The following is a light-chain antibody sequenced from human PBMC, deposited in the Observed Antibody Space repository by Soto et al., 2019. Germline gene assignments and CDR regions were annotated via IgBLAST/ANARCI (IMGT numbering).Light chain of an antibody. J-gene: IGKJ5*01. CDR2: APS. CDR1: QGIDTS. V-gene: IGKV1-9*01. Sequence: LVTKSPCSPSASEGDRVTITCRASQGIDTSLAWYQQKPGKAPKLLIYAPSNFQSGVPSRFSGSGSGTHFTLTISRLQPEDFATYYCQQLHGYPITFGQGTRLEIK. CDR3: QQLHGYPIT.